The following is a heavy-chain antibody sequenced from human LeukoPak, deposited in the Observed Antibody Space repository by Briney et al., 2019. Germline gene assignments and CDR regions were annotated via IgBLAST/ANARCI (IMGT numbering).Heavy chain of an antibody. CDR3: ARQGRNSSGGQRWVDY. V-gene: IGHV4-39*01. J-gene: IGHJ4*02. CDR1: GGSISSNYYY. CDR2: IYYSGST. D-gene: IGHD6-19*01. Sequence: SETLSLTCTVSGGSISSNYYYWGWIRQPPGKGLEWIGSIYYSGSTYHNPSLKSRVTISVDTSKNQFSLRLSSVTAADTAVYYCARQGRNSSGGQRWVDYWGQGTLVTVSS.